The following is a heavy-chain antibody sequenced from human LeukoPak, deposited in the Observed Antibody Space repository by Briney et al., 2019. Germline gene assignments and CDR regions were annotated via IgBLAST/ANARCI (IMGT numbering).Heavy chain of an antibody. V-gene: IGHV3-23*01. CDR3: ARRGPNWGTIDY. J-gene: IGHJ4*02. CDR1: GFTFSTCP. CDR2: ISGSGNAT. Sequence: GGSLRLSCAASGFTFSTCPMTWVRQAPGKGLEWISAISGSGNATYYADSVKGRFTISRDNSKNTLYLQMNSLRAEDTAVYYCARRGPNWGTIDYWGQGTLVTVSS. D-gene: IGHD7-27*01.